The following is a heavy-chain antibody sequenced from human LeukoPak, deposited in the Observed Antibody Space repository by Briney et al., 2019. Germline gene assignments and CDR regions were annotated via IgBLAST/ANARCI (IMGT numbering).Heavy chain of an antibody. J-gene: IGHJ4*02. V-gene: IGHV3-7*01. D-gene: IGHD3-10*01. Sequence: GGSLRLSCAASGFTFSSYWMSWVRQAPGKGLEWVANIKQDGSNKYYADSVKGRFTISRDNSKNTLYLQMNSLRAEDTAVYYCANRGTMVRGVFDYWGQGTLVTVSS. CDR1: GFTFSSYW. CDR3: ANRGTMVRGVFDY. CDR2: IKQDGSNK.